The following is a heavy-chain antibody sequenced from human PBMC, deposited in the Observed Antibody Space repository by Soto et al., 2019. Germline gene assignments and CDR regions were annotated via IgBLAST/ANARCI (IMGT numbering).Heavy chain of an antibody. CDR2: IYYSGST. CDR1: GGSIRSYY. D-gene: IGHD1-26*01. Sequence: QVQLQVSGPGLVKPSEPLSLTCTVSGGSIRSYYGNWIRQPPGKELEWIGYIYYSGSTYHNHSLRSRVTITEDTSKSQFALRLRPVPAADTAVYYCAASEGGAAPLDYWGQGTLVTVSS. J-gene: IGHJ4*02. CDR3: AASEGGAAPLDY. V-gene: IGHV4-59*08.